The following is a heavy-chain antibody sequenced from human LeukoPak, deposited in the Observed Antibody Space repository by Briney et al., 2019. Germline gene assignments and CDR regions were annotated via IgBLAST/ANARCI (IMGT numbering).Heavy chain of an antibody. CDR1: GFTLSTYW. J-gene: IGHJ6*02. CDR3: ARDRWELLSNSYHYCGLDV. CDR2: IKQDGSEK. D-gene: IGHD2-15*01. V-gene: IGHV3-7*01. Sequence: GGSLRLSCAASGFTLSTYWMSWVRQAPGKGLEWVANIKQDGSEKCYVDSVKGRFTISRDNAKNSLYLQMNSLRAEDTAVYYCARDRWELLSNSYHYCGLDVWGQGTTVTVSS.